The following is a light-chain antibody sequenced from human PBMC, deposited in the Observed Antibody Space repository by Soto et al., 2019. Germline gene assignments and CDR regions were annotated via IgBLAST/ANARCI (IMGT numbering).Light chain of an antibody. CDR2: RAS. Sequence: EIVMTQSPATLSVSPGERVTLHFSASQSVTSNLAWYQHKPGQSPRLLIYRASARATGVPDRFSGSGSGTQFTLTISSLQSEDFAVYYCQQYNNWPITFGQGTRLEI. V-gene: IGKV3-15*01. CDR3: QQYNNWPIT. CDR1: QSVTSN. J-gene: IGKJ5*01.